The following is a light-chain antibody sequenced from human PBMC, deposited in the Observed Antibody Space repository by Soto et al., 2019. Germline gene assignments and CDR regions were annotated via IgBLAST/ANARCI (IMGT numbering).Light chain of an antibody. Sequence: IQMTQSPSSLSASIGDRVTITCRASQSISNYLNWYQQKPGKAPNLLIYAAFSLQSGVPSRFSGSGSGADFTLTISSLQPEDFATYYCQQSYSTPRTFGQGSKVDI. CDR1: QSISNY. V-gene: IGKV1-39*01. CDR2: AAF. CDR3: QQSYSTPRT. J-gene: IGKJ1*01.